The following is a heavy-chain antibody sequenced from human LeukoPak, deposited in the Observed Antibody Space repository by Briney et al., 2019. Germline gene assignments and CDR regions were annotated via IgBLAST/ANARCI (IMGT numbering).Heavy chain of an antibody. CDR1: GFTFSSYA. Sequence: PGGSLRLSCAASGFTFSSYAMSWVRQAPGKGLEWVSAISDSGGSTYYADSVKGRFTISRDNSKNTLYLQMNSLRAEDTAVYYCARVRSTIYVLRYFDSWPDYGMDVWGQGTTVTVSS. J-gene: IGHJ6*02. CDR2: ISDSGGST. CDR3: ARVRSTIYVLRYFDSWPDYGMDV. D-gene: IGHD3-9*01. V-gene: IGHV3-23*01.